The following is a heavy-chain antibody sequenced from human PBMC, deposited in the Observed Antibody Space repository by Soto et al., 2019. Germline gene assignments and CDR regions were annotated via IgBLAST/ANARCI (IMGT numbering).Heavy chain of an antibody. J-gene: IGHJ4*02. CDR1: GYTFTSYD. Sequence: ASVKVSCKASGYTFTSYDINWVLQATGQGLEWMGWMNPNSGNTGYAQKFQGRVTMTRNTSISTAYMELSSLRSEDTAVYYCARSIVVVTALDYWGQGTLVTVSS. D-gene: IGHD2-21*02. CDR2: MNPNSGNT. V-gene: IGHV1-8*01. CDR3: ARSIVVVTALDY.